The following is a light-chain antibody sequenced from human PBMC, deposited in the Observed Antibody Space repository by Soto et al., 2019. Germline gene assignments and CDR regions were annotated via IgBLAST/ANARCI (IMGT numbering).Light chain of an antibody. CDR1: QSVSSSY. J-gene: IGKJ2*01. CDR3: QQYGSSLYT. Sequence: EIVLTQSPGTLSLSPGERATLSCRARQSVSSSYLAWYQQKPGQAPRLLIYGASSRATGIPDRFSGSGSGTEFTLTISRLEPEDFAVYYCQQYGSSLYTFGQGTKLDIK. V-gene: IGKV3-20*01. CDR2: GAS.